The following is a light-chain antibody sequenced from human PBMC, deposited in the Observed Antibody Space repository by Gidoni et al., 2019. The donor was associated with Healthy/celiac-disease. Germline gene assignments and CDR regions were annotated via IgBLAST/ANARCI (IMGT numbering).Light chain of an antibody. CDR1: QSISSY. CDR3: QQSYSTLWT. J-gene: IGKJ1*01. Sequence: IQITQSPSSLSASVGDRVTITCRASQSISSYLNWYQQKPGKAPKLLIYAASSLQSGVSSRFSGSGSGTDFTLTISSLQPEDFATYYCQQSYSTLWTFGQGTKVEIK. CDR2: AAS. V-gene: IGKV1-39*01.